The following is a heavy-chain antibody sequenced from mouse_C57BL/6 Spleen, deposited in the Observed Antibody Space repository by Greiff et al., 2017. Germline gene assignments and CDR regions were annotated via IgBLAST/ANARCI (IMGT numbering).Heavy chain of an antibody. CDR1: GFSLTSYG. V-gene: IGHV2-6*01. CDR3: ASRSIYYGNAMDY. Sequence: QVQLQQSGPGLVAPSQSLSITCTVSGFSLTSYGVDWVRQSPGKGLEWLGVIWGFGSTNYNSALKSRLSISKDNSKSQVFLKMNSLQTDDTAMYYCASRSIYYGNAMDYWGQGTSVTVSS. D-gene: IGHD2-1*01. CDR2: IWGFGST. J-gene: IGHJ4*01.